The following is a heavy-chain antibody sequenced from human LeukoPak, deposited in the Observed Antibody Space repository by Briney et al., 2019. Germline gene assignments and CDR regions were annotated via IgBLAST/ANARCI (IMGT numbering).Heavy chain of an antibody. V-gene: IGHV4-39*01. Sequence: SETLSFTRTVSGVSISSSNSYWGWIRQPPGKGLEWIGSIYYSGNTYYNASLKSQVSISIDTSKNQFSLRLTSVTAADTAVYYCARQTGSGLFILPGGQGTLVTVSS. CDR3: ARQTGSGLFILP. CDR2: IYYSGNT. D-gene: IGHD3/OR15-3a*01. J-gene: IGHJ4*02. CDR1: GVSISSSNSY.